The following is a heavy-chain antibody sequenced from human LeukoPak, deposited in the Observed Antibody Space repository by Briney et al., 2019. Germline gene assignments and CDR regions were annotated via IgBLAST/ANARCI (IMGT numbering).Heavy chain of an antibody. V-gene: IGHV3-23*01. CDR1: GFTFGSYA. CDR3: AKHADYEYYYYYYMDV. J-gene: IGHJ6*03. D-gene: IGHD4-17*01. Sequence: GGSLRLSCAASGFTFGSYAMSWVRQAPGKGLEWVSAISGSGGSTYYADSVKGRFTISRDNSKNTLYLQMNSLRAEDTAVYYCAKHADYEYYYYYYMDVWGKGTTVTVSS. CDR2: ISGSGGST.